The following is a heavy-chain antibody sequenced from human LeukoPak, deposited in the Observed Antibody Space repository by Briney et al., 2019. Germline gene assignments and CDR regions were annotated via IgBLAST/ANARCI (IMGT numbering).Heavy chain of an antibody. D-gene: IGHD1-26*01. CDR2: IWYDGSNK. V-gene: IGHV3-33*01. CDR3: ARDSGGSYGGGADY. CDR1: GFTFSGYG. Sequence: GGSLRLSCAASGFTFSGYGMRWVRQAPGKGLEWVAVIWYDGSNKYYAESVKGRFTISRDNSKNTLYLQMNSLRAEDTAVYYCARDSGGSYGGGADYWGQGTLVAVSS. J-gene: IGHJ4*02.